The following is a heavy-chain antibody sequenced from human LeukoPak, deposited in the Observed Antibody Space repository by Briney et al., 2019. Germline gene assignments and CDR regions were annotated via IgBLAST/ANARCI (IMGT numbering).Heavy chain of an antibody. Sequence: GGSLRLSCAASGFTFDDYAMHWVRQAPGKGLEWVSLISGDGGSTYYAGSVKGRFTISRDNSKNSLYPQMNSLRTEDTALYYCASELGNSDDDYWGQGTLVTVSS. CDR1: GFTFDDYA. CDR2: ISGDGGST. V-gene: IGHV3-43*02. J-gene: IGHJ4*02. D-gene: IGHD4-23*01. CDR3: ASELGNSDDDY.